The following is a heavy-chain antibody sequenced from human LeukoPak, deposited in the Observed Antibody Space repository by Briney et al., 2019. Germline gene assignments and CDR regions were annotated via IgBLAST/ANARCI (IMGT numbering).Heavy chain of an antibody. CDR2: INQDGRER. CDR1: GFTFSSHW. CDR3: ARDSEYSSSFAFDI. D-gene: IGHD6-13*01. J-gene: IGHJ3*02. Sequence: PGGSLRLSCAASGFTFSSHWMTWVRQAQGKGLEGVANINQDGRERYYVDSVKGGLNISRDNAKNSLYMQMNSLRAEDTAVYYCARDSEYSSSFAFDIWGQGTMVTVSS. V-gene: IGHV3-7*01.